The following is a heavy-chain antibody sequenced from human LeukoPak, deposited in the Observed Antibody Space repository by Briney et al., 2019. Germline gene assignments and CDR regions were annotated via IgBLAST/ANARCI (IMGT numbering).Heavy chain of an antibody. CDR1: GFTVSSNY. V-gene: IGHV3-53*01. CDR3: ARVGSSPVTGTVADY. CDR2: IYRGDIT. D-gene: IGHD6-19*01. Sequence: GGSLRLSCAASGFTVSSNYMSWVRQAPGKGLEWVSVIYRGDITYYADSVKGRFTISRDNSKNTMYLQMNSLRAEDTAVYYCARVGSSPVTGTVADYWGQGTLVTVSS. J-gene: IGHJ4*02.